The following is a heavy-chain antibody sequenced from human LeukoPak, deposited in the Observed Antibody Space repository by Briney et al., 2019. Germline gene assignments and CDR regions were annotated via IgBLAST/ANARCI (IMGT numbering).Heavy chain of an antibody. CDR3: ARNRYYYDSSGYYPYYFDY. D-gene: IGHD3-22*01. V-gene: IGHV3-33*01. CDR1: GFTFSSYG. Sequence: GRSLRLSCAASGFTFSSYGMHWVRQAPGKGLERVAVIWYDGSNKYYADSVKGRFTISRDNSKNTLYLQMNSLRAEDTAVYYCARNRYYYDSSGYYPYYFDYWGQGTLVTVSS. J-gene: IGHJ4*02. CDR2: IWYDGSNK.